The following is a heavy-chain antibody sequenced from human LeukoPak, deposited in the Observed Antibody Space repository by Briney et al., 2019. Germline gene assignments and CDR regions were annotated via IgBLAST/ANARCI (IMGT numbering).Heavy chain of an antibody. CDR3: ARVGTSILTLARDSSGYYENFDY. J-gene: IGHJ4*02. D-gene: IGHD3-22*01. Sequence: GGSLRLSCTASGFTVSNNYMSWVRQAPGKGLEWVSVIYSGGSTYYANSVKGRFTISRDNSKNTVYLQMSNLRAEDTALYYCARVGTSILTLARDSSGYYENFDYWGQGTLVTVSS. V-gene: IGHV3-66*01. CDR2: IYSGGST. CDR1: GFTVSNNY.